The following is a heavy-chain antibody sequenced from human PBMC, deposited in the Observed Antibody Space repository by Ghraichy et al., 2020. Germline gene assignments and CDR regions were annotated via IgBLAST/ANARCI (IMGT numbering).Heavy chain of an antibody. CDR2: ISGSGGST. Sequence: GSLRLSCAASGFTFSSYAVTWVRQAPGKGLEWVSAISGSGGSTYYADSVRGRFTISRDNSKNTLYLQMNSLRAEDTAVYYCALRKEGLGGSYFPYSFDIWGQGTMVTVSS. CDR3: ALRKEGLGGSYFPYSFDI. CDR1: GFTFSSYA. D-gene: IGHD1-26*01. J-gene: IGHJ3*02. V-gene: IGHV3-23*01.